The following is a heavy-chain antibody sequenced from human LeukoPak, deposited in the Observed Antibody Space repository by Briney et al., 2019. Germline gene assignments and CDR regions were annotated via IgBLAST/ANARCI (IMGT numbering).Heavy chain of an antibody. CDR1: GFTFSSYA. CDR2: ISVGGGST. V-gene: IGHV3-23*01. CDR3: AKASGSSGWYAFDI. J-gene: IGHJ3*02. Sequence: GGSLRLSCAASGFTFSSYAMSWVRQAPGKGLEWVSTISVGGGSTYYAGSVKGRFTISRDNSKNTLYLQMNSLRAEDTAVYYCAKASGSSGWYAFDIWGPGTMVTVSS. D-gene: IGHD6-19*01.